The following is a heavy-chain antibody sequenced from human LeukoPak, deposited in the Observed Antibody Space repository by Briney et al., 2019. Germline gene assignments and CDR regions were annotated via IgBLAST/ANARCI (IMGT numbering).Heavy chain of an antibody. CDR2: ISGSGGST. V-gene: IGHV3-23*01. J-gene: IGHJ4*02. Sequence: GGSLRLSCAASGFTFSTYAMSWVRQAPGKGLEWVSGISGSGGSTYYADSVKGRFTISRDSSKNTLYLQMNSLRAEDTAVYYCAKDLTVTTLGYFDYWGQGTLVTVSS. CDR1: GFTFSTYA. CDR3: AKDLTVTTLGYFDY. D-gene: IGHD4-17*01.